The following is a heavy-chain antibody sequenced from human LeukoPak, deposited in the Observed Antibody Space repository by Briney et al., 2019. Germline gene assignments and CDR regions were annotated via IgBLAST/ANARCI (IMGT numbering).Heavy chain of an antibody. Sequence: GRSLRLSCAASGFTFSSYGMHWVRQAPGKGLGWVAVIWYDGSNKYYADSVKGRFTISRDNSKNTLYLQMNSLRAEDTAVYYCARDHGSSQWLVLDFDYWGQGTLVTVSS. CDR3: ARDHGSSQWLVLDFDY. CDR2: IWYDGSNK. J-gene: IGHJ4*02. CDR1: GFTFSSYG. D-gene: IGHD2-21*01. V-gene: IGHV3-33*01.